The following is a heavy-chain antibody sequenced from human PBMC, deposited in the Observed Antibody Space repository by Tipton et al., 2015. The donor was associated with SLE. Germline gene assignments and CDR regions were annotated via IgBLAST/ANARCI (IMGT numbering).Heavy chain of an antibody. CDR2: IIPIFGTA. Sequence: QLVQSGPEMKKPGSSVKVSCKASGGTFSSYAISWVRQAPGQGLEWMGGIIPIFGTANYAQKFQGRVTITADESTSTAYMELSSLRSEDTAVYYCARGRRPQQWELCLDYWGQGTLVTVSS. D-gene: IGHD1-26*01. J-gene: IGHJ4*02. CDR3: ARGRRPQQWELCLDY. V-gene: IGHV1-69*01. CDR1: GGTFSSYA.